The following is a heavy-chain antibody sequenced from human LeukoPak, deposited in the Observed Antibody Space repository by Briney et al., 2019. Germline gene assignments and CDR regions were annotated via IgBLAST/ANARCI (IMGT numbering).Heavy chain of an antibody. CDR3: ARDHGGQYYYYYYMDV. CDR1: GFTFSSYA. V-gene: IGHV3-33*08. D-gene: IGHD4-23*01. CDR2: IWYDGSNK. J-gene: IGHJ6*03. Sequence: GGSLRLSCAASGFTFSSYAMSWVRQAPGKGLEGVAVIWYDGSNKYYSDSVKGRFTISRDNSKNTLYLQMNSLRAEDTAVYYCARDHGGQYYYYYYMDVWGKGTTVTVSS.